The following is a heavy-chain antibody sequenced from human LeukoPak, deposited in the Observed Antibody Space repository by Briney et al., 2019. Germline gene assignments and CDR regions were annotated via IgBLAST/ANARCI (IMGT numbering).Heavy chain of an antibody. J-gene: IGHJ6*03. Sequence: PGGSLRLSCAASGFTFSAFGMHWVRQAPGKGLEWVTFIPYDGSDKYYADFVKGRFTISRDNSKNTLYLQMNNMRTEDTAVYYCARDSYSSSWYDFYYYYYMDVWGKGTTVTVSS. V-gene: IGHV3-30*19. D-gene: IGHD6-13*01. CDR3: ARDSYSSSWYDFYYYYYMDV. CDR1: GFTFSAFG. CDR2: IPYDGSDK.